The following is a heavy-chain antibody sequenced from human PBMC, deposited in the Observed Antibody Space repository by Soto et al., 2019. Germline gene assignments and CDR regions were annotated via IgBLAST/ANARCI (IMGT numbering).Heavy chain of an antibody. CDR2: ISAYNGNT. CDR1: GYTFTSYG. D-gene: IGHD2-2*01. V-gene: IGHV1-18*01. Sequence: QVPLVQSGAEVKKPGASVKVSCKASGYTFTSYGITWVRQAPGQGLEWMGWISAYNGNTNYAQKLQGRVTMTTDTSTSTAYMEPRSLTSDDTAGYYCARGVEVPAPHYMDAWGKGTTVTVSS. CDR3: ARGVEVPAPHYMDA. J-gene: IGHJ6*03.